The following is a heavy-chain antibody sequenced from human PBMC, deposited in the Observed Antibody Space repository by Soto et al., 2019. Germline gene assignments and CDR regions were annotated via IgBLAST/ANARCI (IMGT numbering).Heavy chain of an antibody. CDR3: ARDMYYYGSGSYGLYYGMDV. CDR2: ISYDGSNK. CDR1: GFTFSSYA. V-gene: IGHV3-30*04. J-gene: IGHJ6*02. Sequence: GGSLRLSCAASGFTFSSYAMHWVRQAPGKGLEWVAVISYDGSNKYYADSVKGRFTISRDNSKNTLYLQMNSLSAEDTAVYYCARDMYYYGSGSYGLYYGMDVWGQGTTVTVSS. D-gene: IGHD3-10*01.